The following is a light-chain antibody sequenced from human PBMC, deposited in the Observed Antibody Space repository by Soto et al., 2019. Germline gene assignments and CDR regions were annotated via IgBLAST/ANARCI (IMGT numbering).Light chain of an antibody. V-gene: IGKV3-15*01. CDR1: QSVSSN. CDR2: GAS. Sequence: EIVMTQSPATLSVYQGERATLSCRASQSVSSNLAWYQQKPGQAPRLLIYGASTRATGIPARFSGSGSGTEFTLTISSIEPEDFAVYYCQQYGSSGTFGQGTKVDIK. J-gene: IGKJ1*01. CDR3: QQYGSSGT.